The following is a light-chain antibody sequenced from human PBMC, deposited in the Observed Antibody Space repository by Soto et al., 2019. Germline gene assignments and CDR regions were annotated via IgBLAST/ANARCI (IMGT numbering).Light chain of an antibody. V-gene: IGKV3-15*01. CDR1: QSVSSS. CDR2: GAS. Sequence: EIVMTQSPGTLSVSPGERATLSCRASQSVSSSLAWYQQTPGQPPRLLIYGASTRATGIPARFSGSGSGTEFTLTISSLQSEDFAVYYCQQYNNWPPLTFGGGTKVEIK. J-gene: IGKJ4*01. CDR3: QQYNNWPPLT.